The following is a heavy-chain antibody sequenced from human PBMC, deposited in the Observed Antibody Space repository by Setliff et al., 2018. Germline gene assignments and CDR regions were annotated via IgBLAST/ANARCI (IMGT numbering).Heavy chain of an antibody. J-gene: IGHJ4*02. CDR3: ASYYYGSGSSYIPPHFDY. CDR2: ISDTTNFI. Sequence: NPGGSLRLSCTASGFTFGHYNMNWVRQAPGKGLEWVSSISDTTNFIYYADSVKGRFTISRDTAKNSLYLQMNSLRAEDSAVYYCASYYYGSGSSYIPPHFDYWGPGTLVTVSS. CDR1: GFTFGHYN. D-gene: IGHD3-10*01. V-gene: IGHV3-21*01.